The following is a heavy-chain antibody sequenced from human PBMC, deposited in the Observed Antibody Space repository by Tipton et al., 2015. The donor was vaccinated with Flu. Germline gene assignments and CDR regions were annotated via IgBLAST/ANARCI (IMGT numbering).Heavy chain of an antibody. V-gene: IGHV4-59*01. CDR1: GGSISSYY. CDR3: ARAVGPYYYDSSGYYYAYYFDY. CDR2: IYYSGST. Sequence: LRLSCTVSGGSISSYYWSWIRQPPGKGLEWIGYIYYSGSTNYNPSLKSRVTISVDTSRNQLSLKLSSVTAADTAVYYCARAVGPYYYDSSGYYYAYYFDYWGQGTLVTVSS. J-gene: IGHJ4*02. D-gene: IGHD3-22*01.